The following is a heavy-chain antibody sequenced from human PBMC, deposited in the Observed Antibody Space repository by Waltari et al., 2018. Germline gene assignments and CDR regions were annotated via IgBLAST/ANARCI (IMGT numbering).Heavy chain of an antibody. Sequence: EVQLVESGGGLVQPGRSLTLSCLTSGFNFGDHAMSWVRQAPGRGREWGSYMRTKAYGGTTENAASVKGRVTISRDDSKTIAYLQMSSLKIEDTAVYYCTRDYDFWSGYPLLDYWGQGTLVTVSS. V-gene: IGHV3-49*04. CDR3: TRDYDFWSGYPLLDY. CDR2: MRTKAYGGTT. J-gene: IGHJ4*02. D-gene: IGHD3-3*01. CDR1: GFNFGDHA.